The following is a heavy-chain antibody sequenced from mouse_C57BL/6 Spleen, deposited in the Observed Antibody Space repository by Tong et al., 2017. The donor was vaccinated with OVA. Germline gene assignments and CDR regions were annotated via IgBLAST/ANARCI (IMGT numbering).Heavy chain of an antibody. V-gene: IGHV5-9-2*01. CDR1: GFTFSSYA. CDR2: ISDGGSYT. CDR3: ARREITLFAY. Sequence: EVQLQESGGGLVKPGGSLKLSCAASGFTFSSYAMSWVRQTPEKRLEWVATISDGGSYTYYPDSVKGRFTISRDNAKNNLYLQMSSLRSEDTAMYYCARREITLFAYWGQGTLVTVSA. J-gene: IGHJ3*01. D-gene: IGHD1-1*01.